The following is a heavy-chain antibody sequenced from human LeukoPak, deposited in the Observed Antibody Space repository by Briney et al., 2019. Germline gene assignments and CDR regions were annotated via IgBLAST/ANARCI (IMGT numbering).Heavy chain of an antibody. V-gene: IGHV3-33*08. CDR3: AREDSWYFFDY. CDR1: GFTFSSYS. D-gene: IGHD6-13*01. Sequence: PGGSLRLSCAASGFTFSSYSMNWVRQAPGKGLEWVAVIWYDGSNKYYADSVKGRFTISRDNSKNTLYLQMNSLRAEDTAVYYCAREDSWYFFDYWGQGTLVTVSS. J-gene: IGHJ4*02. CDR2: IWYDGSNK.